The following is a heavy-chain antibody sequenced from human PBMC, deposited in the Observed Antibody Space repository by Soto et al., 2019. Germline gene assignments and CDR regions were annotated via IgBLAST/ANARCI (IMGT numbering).Heavy chain of an antibody. CDR3: ATGGGWLHNSYIRGLYFDY. Sequence: LSLTCTVSGGSLSGSYCSWIRKSPGRSLEWIASISYTGSTTHNPSLKSRVTLSVDTSKNQFSLSLTSVTPADTAAYYCATGGGWLHNSYIRGLYFDYWGQGVLVTVSS. V-gene: IGHV4-59*01. J-gene: IGHJ4*02. D-gene: IGHD3-3*02. CDR2: ISYTGST. CDR1: GGSLSGSY.